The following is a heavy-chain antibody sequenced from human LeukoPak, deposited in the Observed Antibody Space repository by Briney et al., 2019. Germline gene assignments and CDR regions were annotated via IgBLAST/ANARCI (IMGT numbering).Heavy chain of an antibody. Sequence: EPSETLSLTCTVSGGSISSGDYYWSWIRQPPGKGLEWIGYIYYSGSTYYNPSLKSRVTISVDTSKNQFSLKLSSVTAADTAAYYRARVYSNYYYYYMDVWGKGTTVTVSS. CDR3: ARVYSNYYYYYMDV. J-gene: IGHJ6*03. CDR1: GGSISSGDYY. CDR2: IYYSGST. D-gene: IGHD4-11*01. V-gene: IGHV4-30-4*08.